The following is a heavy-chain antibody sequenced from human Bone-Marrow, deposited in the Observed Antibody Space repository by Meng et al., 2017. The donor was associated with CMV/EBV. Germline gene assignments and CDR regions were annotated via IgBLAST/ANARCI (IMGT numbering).Heavy chain of an antibody. CDR1: GYTFTSYY. CDR3: ARSRPGIAAAERPSGY. V-gene: IGHV1-46*01. Sequence: ASVKVSCKASGYTFTSYYMHWVRQAPGQGLEWMGIINPSGGSTSYAQKFQGRVTMTRDTSTSTVYTELSSLRSEDTAVYYCARSRPGIAAAERPSGYWGQGTLVTVSS. D-gene: IGHD6-13*01. J-gene: IGHJ4*02. CDR2: INPSGGST.